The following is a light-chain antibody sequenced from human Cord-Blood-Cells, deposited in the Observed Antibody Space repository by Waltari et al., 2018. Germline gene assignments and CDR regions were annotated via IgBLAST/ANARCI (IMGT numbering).Light chain of an antibody. CDR3: MQALQAPLT. CDR1: QSLLHSNGYNY. Sequence: DIVMTQSPLSLPVTPGEPASISCRSSQSLLHSNGYNYLDWYLQKPGQSPPRLIYLGSNRASGVPDRFSGSGSGTDCTLKISRVEAEDVGVYYCMQALQAPLTFGGGTKVEIK. J-gene: IGKJ4*01. V-gene: IGKV2-28*01. CDR2: LGS.